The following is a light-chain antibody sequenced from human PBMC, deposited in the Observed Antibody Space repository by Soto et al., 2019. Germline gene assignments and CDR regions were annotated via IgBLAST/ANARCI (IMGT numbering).Light chain of an antibody. Sequence: QSALTQPASVSGSPGQSVTISCTGTSSDVGGYQYVTWYQQHPGKAPKLMIYEVSNRPSGVSNRFSGSKSGNTASLTISGLQAEDEADYYCSSYTSSRTLLYVFGTGTTVTVL. CDR3: SSYTSSRTLLYV. CDR1: SSDVGGYQY. J-gene: IGLJ1*01. V-gene: IGLV2-14*01. CDR2: EVS.